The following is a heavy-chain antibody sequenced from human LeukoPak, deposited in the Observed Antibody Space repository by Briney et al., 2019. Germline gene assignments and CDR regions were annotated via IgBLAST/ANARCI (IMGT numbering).Heavy chain of an antibody. V-gene: IGHV3-53*01. CDR3: ARDPYYGDSKGDY. J-gene: IGHJ4*02. D-gene: IGHD4-17*01. Sequence: PGGSLRLSCAASGFTVSSNYMSWVRQAPGKGLEWVSVIYSGGSTYYADSVKGRFTISRDNSKNTLYLQMNSMRAEDTAVYYCARDPYYGDSKGDYWGQGTLVTVSS. CDR1: GFTVSSNY. CDR2: IYSGGST.